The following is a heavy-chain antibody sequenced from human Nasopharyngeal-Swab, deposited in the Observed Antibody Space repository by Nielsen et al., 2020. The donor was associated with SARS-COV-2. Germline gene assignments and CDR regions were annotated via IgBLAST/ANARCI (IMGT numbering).Heavy chain of an antibody. CDR3: ATDDHYDSRGLDY. D-gene: IGHD3-22*01. CDR2: ISAYNGNT. V-gene: IGHV1-18*01. CDR1: GYTFTSYG. J-gene: IGHJ4*02. Sequence: ASVKVSCKASGYTFTSYGISWVRQAPGQGLEWMGWISAYNGNTNYVQKIQGRVTMTTDTSTSTAYMELRSLRSDDTAVYYCATDDHYDSRGLDYWGQGTLVTVSS.